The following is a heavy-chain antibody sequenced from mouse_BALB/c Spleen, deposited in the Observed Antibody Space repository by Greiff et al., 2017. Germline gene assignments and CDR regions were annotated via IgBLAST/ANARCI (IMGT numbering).Heavy chain of an antibody. CDR3: ARGCDY. Sequence: VQLQQPGAELVRPGASVKLSCKASGYSFTSYWMNWVKQRPGQGLEWLGMIHPSDSETRLNQKFKDKATLTVDKSSSTAYMQLSSPTSEDSAVYYCARGCDYWGQGTTLTVSS. V-gene: IGHV1-74*01. CDR2: IHPSDSET. CDR1: GYSFTSYW. J-gene: IGHJ2*01.